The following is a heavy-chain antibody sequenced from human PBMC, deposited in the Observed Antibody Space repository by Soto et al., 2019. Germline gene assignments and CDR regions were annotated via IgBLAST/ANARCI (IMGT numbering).Heavy chain of an antibody. J-gene: IGHJ4*02. Sequence: GGPLRLSWAASGFTFSSYGMHWVRQAPGKGLEWVAVISYDGSNKYYADSVKGRFTISRDNSKNTLYLQMNSLRAEDTAVYYCAKDARVFDYWGQGTLVTVSS. V-gene: IGHV3-30*18. CDR3: AKDARVFDY. CDR1: GFTFSSYG. CDR2: ISYDGSNK.